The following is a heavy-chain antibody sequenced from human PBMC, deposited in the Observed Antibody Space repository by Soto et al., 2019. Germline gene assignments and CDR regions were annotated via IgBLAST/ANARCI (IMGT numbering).Heavy chain of an antibody. CDR1: GFIFSAHS. J-gene: IGHJ2*01. V-gene: IGHV3-72*01. CDR3: ARDRTIVGAMGWYFDL. D-gene: IGHD1-26*01. CDR2: IRNKANSYTI. Sequence: EVQLVESGGGWVQPGGSLRLSVAASGFIFSAHSMDWVRQAPGKGLGWVGRIRNKANSYTIEYAASVKGRFTISRDDSKNSLYLQMNSLKTEDTAVYYCARDRTIVGAMGWYFDLWGRGTLVTVSS.